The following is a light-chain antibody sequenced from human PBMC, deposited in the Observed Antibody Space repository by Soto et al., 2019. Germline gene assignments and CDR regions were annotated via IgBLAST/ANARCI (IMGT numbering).Light chain of an antibody. CDR1: QTISSW. CDR3: QHYNSYSEA. V-gene: IGKV1-5*03. J-gene: IGKJ1*01. Sequence: IQMTQSRSTLSGSVVDSVTITCRASQTISSWLAWYQQKPGKAPKLLIYKASTLKSGVPSRFSGSGSGTEFTLTISSLQPDDFATYYCQHYNSYSEAFGQGTKVDI. CDR2: KAS.